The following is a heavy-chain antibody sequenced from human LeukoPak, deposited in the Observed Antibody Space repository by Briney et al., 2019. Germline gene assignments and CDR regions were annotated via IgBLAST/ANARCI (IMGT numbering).Heavy chain of an antibody. D-gene: IGHD2-2*01. CDR2: INTDGSPT. CDR1: GFTFSTYW. Sequence: GGSLRLSCVASGFTFSTYWMHWVRQAPGKGLVWVSRINTDGSPTNYADSVKGRFTISRDKAKNTLYLQMNSLRAEDTAVYYCAKVVRIVVVPAAMERNWFDPWGQGTLVTVSS. V-gene: IGHV3-74*01. CDR3: AKVVRIVVVPAAMERNWFDP. J-gene: IGHJ5*02.